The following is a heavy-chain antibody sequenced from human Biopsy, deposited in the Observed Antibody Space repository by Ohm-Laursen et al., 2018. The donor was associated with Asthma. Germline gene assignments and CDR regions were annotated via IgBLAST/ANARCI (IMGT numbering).Heavy chain of an antibody. J-gene: IGHJ3*01. CDR3: TKDTGELGMSVFDV. Sequence: SLRLSCAASGFTFDDFAMHWVRQAPGKGLEWVASVSWNSRDIAYADSVRGRFAISRDNAKNSLYLQMNSLRVEDTAFYHCTKDTGELGMSVFDVWGQGTMVAVSS. CDR2: VSWNSRDI. D-gene: IGHD7-27*01. V-gene: IGHV3-9*01. CDR1: GFTFDDFA.